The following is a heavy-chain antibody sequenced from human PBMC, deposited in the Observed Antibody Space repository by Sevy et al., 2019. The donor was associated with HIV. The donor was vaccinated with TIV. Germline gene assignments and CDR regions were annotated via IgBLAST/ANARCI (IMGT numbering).Heavy chain of an antibody. Sequence: GGSLRLSCTASGFTFGDYARNWLRQAPGKGLEWVGFIRSNTFVATTEYAASVKGRFTISRDDSKSMAYLQMNSLKTEDTAVYFCARVRGTISPYYYFGMDVWGQGTMVTVSS. CDR2: IRSNTFVATT. J-gene: IGHJ6*02. D-gene: IGHD3-3*01. CDR1: GFTFGDYA. CDR3: ARVRGTISPYYYFGMDV. V-gene: IGHV3-49*03.